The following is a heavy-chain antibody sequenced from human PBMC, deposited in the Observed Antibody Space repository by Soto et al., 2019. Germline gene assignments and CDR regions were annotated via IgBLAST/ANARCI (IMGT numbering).Heavy chain of an antibody. Sequence: SETLSLTCTVSGGSISSYYWSWIRQPPGKGLEWIGYIYYSGSTNYNPSLKSRVTISVDTSKNQFSLKLSSVTAADTAVYYCARAVGWNAVFFDYWGQGTLVTVSS. D-gene: IGHD1-1*01. CDR3: ARAVGWNAVFFDY. CDR2: IYYSGST. V-gene: IGHV4-59*01. J-gene: IGHJ4*02. CDR1: GGSISSYY.